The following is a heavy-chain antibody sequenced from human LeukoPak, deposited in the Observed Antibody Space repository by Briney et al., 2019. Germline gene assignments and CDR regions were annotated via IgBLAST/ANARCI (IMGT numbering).Heavy chain of an antibody. D-gene: IGHD4-23*01. CDR2: INRSGST. V-gene: IGHV4-34*01. CDR1: GGSFIGYY. J-gene: IGHJ6*03. CDR3: ARATRGGGGGGNVDYYYMDV. Sequence: SETLSLTCAVYGGSFIGYYWSWIRQPPGKGVEWIGEINRSGSTNYNPSLKSRVTISVEMSKNQFSLKLSSVTAADTAVYYCARATRGGGGGGNVDYYYMDVWGKGTTVTVSS.